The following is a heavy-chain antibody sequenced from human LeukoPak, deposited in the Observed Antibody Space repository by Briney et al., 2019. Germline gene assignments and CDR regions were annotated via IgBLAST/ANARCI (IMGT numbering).Heavy chain of an antibody. CDR3: ARDETGAFDI. CDR1: GGSISSGYY. CDR2: IYHSGST. V-gene: IGHV4-38-2*02. J-gene: IGHJ3*02. Sequence: SETLSLTCTVSGGSISSGYYWGWIRQPPGKGLEWIGSIYHSGSTYYNPSLKSRVTISVDTSKNQFSLKLSSVTAADTAVYYCARDETGAFDIWGQGTMVTVSS.